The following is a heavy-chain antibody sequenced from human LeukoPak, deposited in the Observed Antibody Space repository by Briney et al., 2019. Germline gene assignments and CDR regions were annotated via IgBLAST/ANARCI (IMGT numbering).Heavy chain of an antibody. CDR3: ARRSYGSGSSLDYYFDY. Sequence: AGAPLQISCEGSGSIFTSYWIGWVRQLPGKGLEWMGIIYPGDSDTRYSPSFQGQVTISADKSISTAYLQWSSLKASDTAMYYCARRSYGSGSSLDYYFDYWGQGTLVTVSS. CDR2: IYPGDSDT. V-gene: IGHV5-51*01. J-gene: IGHJ4*02. D-gene: IGHD3-10*01. CDR1: GSIFTSYW.